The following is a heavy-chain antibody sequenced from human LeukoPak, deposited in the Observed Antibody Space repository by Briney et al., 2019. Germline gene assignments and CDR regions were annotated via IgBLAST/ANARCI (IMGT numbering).Heavy chain of an antibody. V-gene: IGHV3-23*01. J-gene: IGHJ4*02. CDR2: ISGSGGST. CDR3: VGATWDY. CDR1: GFTFSSHG. D-gene: IGHD1-26*01. Sequence: GATLRLSCAPSGFTFSSHGMSSVSQPPGKGLEWVSSISGSGGSTYYADSAKGRFTRSRDNSKNTVFLQMNSLRPEDTAVYYGVGATWDYWGQGTLVTVSS.